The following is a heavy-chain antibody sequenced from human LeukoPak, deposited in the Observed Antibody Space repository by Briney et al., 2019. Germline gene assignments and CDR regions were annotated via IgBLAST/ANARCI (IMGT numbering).Heavy chain of an antibody. J-gene: IGHJ3*02. V-gene: IGHV4-4*07. CDR3: SRGSSSWFNAAFDI. CDR2: ILSSGST. D-gene: IGHD6-13*01. Sequence: DPSETLSLTCTVSGDSISSYYWSWIRQPPGKGLEWVGHILSSGSTNYNPSLKSRVTMSVDTSKNQFSRKLTSVTAAVTAVYYCSRGSSSWFNAAFDIWGQGTKVTVSS. CDR1: GDSISSYY.